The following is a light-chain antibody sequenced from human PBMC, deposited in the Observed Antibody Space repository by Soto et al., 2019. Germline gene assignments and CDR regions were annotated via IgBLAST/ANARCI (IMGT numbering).Light chain of an antibody. CDR1: SSNIGSNS. Sequence: QSALTQPPSVSAAPGQKVTISCSGSSSNIGSNSVYWYQQLPGTAPKLLIYSNNQRPSGVPDRFSGSKSGTSASLAISGLQSEDEADYYCAAWDDSLNGYVFGTGTKVTVL. J-gene: IGLJ1*01. V-gene: IGLV1-44*01. CDR2: SNN. CDR3: AAWDDSLNGYV.